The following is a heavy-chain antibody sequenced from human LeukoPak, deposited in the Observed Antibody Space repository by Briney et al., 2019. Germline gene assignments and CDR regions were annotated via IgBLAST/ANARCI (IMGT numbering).Heavy chain of an antibody. V-gene: IGHV3-74*01. CDR2: INSDGSVT. J-gene: IGHJ4*02. D-gene: IGHD6-13*01. CDR1: GFTFSSYS. Sequence: GGSLRLSCAASGFTFSSYSMNWVRQAPGKGLVWVSRINSDGSVTAYAGSAKGRFTISRDNAKNTLYLQMNSLRAEDTAVYYCTRDPNPSSSWPDYWGQGTLVTVSS. CDR3: TRDPNPSSSWPDY.